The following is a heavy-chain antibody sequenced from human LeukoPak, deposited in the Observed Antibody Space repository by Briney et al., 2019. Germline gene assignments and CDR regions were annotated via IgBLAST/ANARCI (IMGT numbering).Heavy chain of an antibody. D-gene: IGHD2-8*01. V-gene: IGHV1-18*01. CDR2: ISPHSHTT. Sequence: ASVKVSCKASADSLNVDIISTVRQAPGRGLEWVGWISPHSHTTHYAEKVQGRVTITTDTSTTTVYMELRSQRSIDTAVCFCARRQSMYYWGQGTPVTVSS. J-gene: IGHJ4*02. CDR1: ADSLNVDI. CDR3: ARRQSMYY.